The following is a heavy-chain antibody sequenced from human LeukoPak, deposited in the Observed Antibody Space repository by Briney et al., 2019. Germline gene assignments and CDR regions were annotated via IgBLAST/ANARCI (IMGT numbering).Heavy chain of an antibody. CDR3: ARVPPGYSNYDWFDP. Sequence: ASVKVSCKASGYTFTDYYIHWVRQAPGQGLEWMGRINPNSGGANYAQKFQGRVTMTRDTSISTAYMELSRLRSDDTAVYYCARVPPGYSNYDWFDPWGQGTLVTASS. CDR1: GYTFTDYY. J-gene: IGHJ5*02. V-gene: IGHV1-2*06. CDR2: INPNSGGA. D-gene: IGHD4-11*01.